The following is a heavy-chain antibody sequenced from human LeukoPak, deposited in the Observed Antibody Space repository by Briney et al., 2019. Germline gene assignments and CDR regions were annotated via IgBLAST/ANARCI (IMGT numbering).Heavy chain of an antibody. Sequence: GGSLRLSCAASGFTFSSYAMSWVRQAPGKGLEWVSATSGSGGSTYYADSVKGRFTISRDNSKNTLYLQMNSLRAEDTAVYYCAKDRPNSSSWYSYYYGMDVWGQGTTVTVSS. V-gene: IGHV3-23*01. CDR3: AKDRPNSSSWYSYYYGMDV. CDR1: GFTFSSYA. J-gene: IGHJ6*02. D-gene: IGHD6-13*01. CDR2: TSGSGGST.